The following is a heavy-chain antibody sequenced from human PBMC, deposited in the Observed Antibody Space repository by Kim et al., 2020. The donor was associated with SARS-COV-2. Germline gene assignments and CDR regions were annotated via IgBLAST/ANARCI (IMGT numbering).Heavy chain of an antibody. J-gene: IGHJ4*02. CDR1: GFTFSGYW. V-gene: IGHV3-7*01. CDR2: IKEDGSAI. D-gene: IGHD3-9*01. Sequence: GGSLRLSCAASGFTFSGYWMNWVRQAPGKGLEWVANIKEDGSAIYYVDSVKGRFTISRDNAKNSLYLQMNSLRAEDMAVYYCARNVYFLDYWGQGTLVTVSS. CDR3: ARNVYFLDY.